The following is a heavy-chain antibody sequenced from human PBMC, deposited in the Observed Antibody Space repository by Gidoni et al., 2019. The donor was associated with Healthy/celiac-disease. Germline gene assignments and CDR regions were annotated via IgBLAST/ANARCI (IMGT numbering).Heavy chain of an antibody. CDR2: ILYDGSNK. CDR1: GFTFSSYG. Sequence: QVQLVESGGGVVQPGRSLRLSCAASGFTFSSYGMHWVRQAPGKGLVWVAVILYDGSNKYYADSVKGRFTISRDNSKNTLYLQMNSLRAEDTAVYYCARGGVTMVRGVFPGYWGQGTLVTVSS. CDR3: ARGGVTMVRGVFPGY. J-gene: IGHJ4*02. V-gene: IGHV3-33*01. D-gene: IGHD3-10*01.